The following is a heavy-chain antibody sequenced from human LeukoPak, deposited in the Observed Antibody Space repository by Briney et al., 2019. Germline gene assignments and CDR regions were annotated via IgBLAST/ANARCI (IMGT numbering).Heavy chain of an antibody. CDR1: GFTFSSYS. D-gene: IGHD1-26*01. J-gene: IGHJ2*01. V-gene: IGHV3-21*01. Sequence: GGSLRLSCAASGFTFSSYSMNWVRQAPGKWLEWVSSISSSSSYIYYADSVKGRFTISRDNAKNSLYLQMNSLRAEDTAVYYCAREGRVGAIDLWGRGTLVTVSS. CDR2: ISSSSSYI. CDR3: AREGRVGAIDL.